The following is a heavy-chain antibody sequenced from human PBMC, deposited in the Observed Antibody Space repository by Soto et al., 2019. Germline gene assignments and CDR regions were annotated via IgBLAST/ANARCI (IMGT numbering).Heavy chain of an antibody. V-gene: IGHV1-18*01. CDR2: ISAYNGNT. J-gene: IGHJ4*02. CDR1: GYTFTSYG. Sequence: ASVKVSCKASGYTFTSYGTSWVRQAPGQGLEWMGWISAYNGNTNYAQKLQGRVTMTTDTSTSTAYMELRSLRSDDTAVYYCAGLDLRIGDSKIDYWGQGTLVTVSS. CDR3: AGLDLRIGDSKIDY. D-gene: IGHD1-26*01.